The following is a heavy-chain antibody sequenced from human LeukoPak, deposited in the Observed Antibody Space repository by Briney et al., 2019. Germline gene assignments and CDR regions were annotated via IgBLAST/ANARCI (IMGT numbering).Heavy chain of an antibody. CDR1: GFTFSIYS. CDR3: AKEAGQDYGALDAFDI. D-gene: IGHD4-17*01. Sequence: GGSLRLSCAASGFTFSIYSMNWVRQAPGKGLEWVSSIGGSSTSTYHADSVKGRFTISRDNAKNSLYLQMNSLRAEDTAVYYCAKEAGQDYGALDAFDIWGQGTMVTVSS. CDR2: IGGSSTST. J-gene: IGHJ3*02. V-gene: IGHV3-21*01.